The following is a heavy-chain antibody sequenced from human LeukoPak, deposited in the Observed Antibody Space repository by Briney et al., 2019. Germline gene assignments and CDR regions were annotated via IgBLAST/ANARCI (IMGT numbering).Heavy chain of an antibody. Sequence: SETLSLTCTVSGGSISTSNYYWGWIRQPPGKGLEWIGYINYSGSTNYNPSLKSRVTISVDTSKNQFSVKLSSVTAADTAVYYCARVRRITGTTDFDYWGQGTLVTVSS. CDR1: GGSISTSNYY. J-gene: IGHJ4*02. CDR2: INYSGST. D-gene: IGHD1-20*01. V-gene: IGHV4-61*05. CDR3: ARVRRITGTTDFDY.